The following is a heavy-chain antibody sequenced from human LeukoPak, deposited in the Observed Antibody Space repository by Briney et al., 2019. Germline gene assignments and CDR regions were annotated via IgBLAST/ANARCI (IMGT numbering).Heavy chain of an antibody. D-gene: IGHD6-19*01. V-gene: IGHV3-13*01. J-gene: IGHJ5*02. CDR1: GFTFSIYD. Sequence: GGSLRLSCAASGFTFSIYDMHWVRQVTGKGLEWVSGIDTAGGTYYPDSVKGRFTMSRENAKNSLHLQMNSLRAGDTAVYYCARAVADTHWLDPWGQGTLVTVSS. CDR2: IDTAGGT. CDR3: ARAVADTHWLDP.